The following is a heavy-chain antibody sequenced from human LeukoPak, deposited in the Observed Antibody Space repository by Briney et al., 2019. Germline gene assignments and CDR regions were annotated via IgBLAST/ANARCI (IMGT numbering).Heavy chain of an antibody. CDR1: GGSISSYY. Sequence: SETLSLTCTASGGSISSYYWSWIRQPPGKGLEWIGYIYYSGSTNYNPSLKSRVTISVDTSKNQFSLKLSSVTAADTAVYYCARVGSSGWFFDYWGQGTLVTVSS. D-gene: IGHD6-19*01. CDR2: IYYSGST. CDR3: ARVGSSGWFFDY. J-gene: IGHJ4*02. V-gene: IGHV4-59*01.